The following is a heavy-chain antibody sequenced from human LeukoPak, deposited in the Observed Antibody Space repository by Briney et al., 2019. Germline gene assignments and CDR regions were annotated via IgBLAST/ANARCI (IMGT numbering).Heavy chain of an antibody. CDR1: GFTFSSYA. CDR2: IRSKANSYAT. CDR3: TSVLPGYSSGWFD. Sequence: GGSLRLSCAASGFTFSSYAMSWVRQASGKGLEWVGRIRSKANSYATAYAASVKGRFTTSRDDSKNTAYLQMSSLKTEDTAVYYCTSVLPGYSSGWFDWGQGTLVTVSS. J-gene: IGHJ4*02. V-gene: IGHV3-73*01. D-gene: IGHD6-19*01.